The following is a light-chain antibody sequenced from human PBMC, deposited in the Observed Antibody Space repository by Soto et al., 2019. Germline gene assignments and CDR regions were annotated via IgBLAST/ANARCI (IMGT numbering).Light chain of an antibody. CDR2: DTN. J-gene: IGLJ2*01. CDR1: NSNVGNNF. Sequence: QSVLTQPPSVSAAPGQKITISCSGNNSNVGNNFVSWYQHLPGTAPKLLIYDTNKRPSGIPDRFSGSKSGTSATLGITGLQTGDEADYFCGTWDYSLSAVVFGGGTKLTVL. CDR3: GTWDYSLSAVV. V-gene: IGLV1-51*01.